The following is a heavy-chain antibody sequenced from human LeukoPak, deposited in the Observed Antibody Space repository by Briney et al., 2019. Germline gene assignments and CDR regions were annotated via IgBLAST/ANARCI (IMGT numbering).Heavy chain of an antibody. J-gene: IGHJ4*02. CDR3: ARHAPNYYDSSGYYYVYFDY. CDR1: GGSISSSSYY. V-gene: IGHV4-39*01. D-gene: IGHD3-22*01. CDR2: IYYSGST. Sequence: SETLSLTCTVSGGSISSSSYYWGWIRQPPGKGLEWIGSIYYSGSTYYNPSPKSRVTISVDTSKNQFSLKLSSVTAADTAVYYCARHAPNYYDSSGYYYVYFDYWGQGTLVTVSS.